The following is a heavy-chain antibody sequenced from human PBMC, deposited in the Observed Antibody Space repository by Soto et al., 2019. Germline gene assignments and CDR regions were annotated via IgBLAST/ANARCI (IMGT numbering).Heavy chain of an antibody. CDR3: KLYCSGGSCYSSGAFDI. CDR2: IYYNGRT. CDR1: GGSVSNYY. J-gene: IGHJ3*02. D-gene: IGHD2-15*01. V-gene: IGHV4-59*08. Sequence: SETLSLTCTVSGGSVSNYYWSWIRQPPGKGLEWIGNIYYNGRTNYNPSLTSRLTISVDTSKNQFSLKLSSVTAADTAVYYCKLYCSGGSCYSSGAFDIWGQGTMVTVSS.